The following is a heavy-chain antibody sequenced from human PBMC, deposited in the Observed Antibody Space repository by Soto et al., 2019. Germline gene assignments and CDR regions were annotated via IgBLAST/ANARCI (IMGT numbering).Heavy chain of an antibody. V-gene: IGHV4-38-2*02. Sequence: SETLSLTCTVSGYSISSCSYWAWIRQPPGKGPEWIASIYHGGTTFYNPSLKSRITISVDTSNNQFSLKLTSVTAADTAVYYCARVHVMVVAGSTFGYWGHGTLVTVS. CDR3: ARVHVMVVAGSTFGY. CDR1: GYSISSCSY. CDR2: IYHGGTT. D-gene: IGHD6-19*01. J-gene: IGHJ4*01.